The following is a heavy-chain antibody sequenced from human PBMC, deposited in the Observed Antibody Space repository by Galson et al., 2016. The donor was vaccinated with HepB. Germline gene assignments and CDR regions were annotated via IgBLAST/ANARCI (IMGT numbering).Heavy chain of an antibody. Sequence: SLRLSCAVSGFRFSDYMVTWVRQAPGKGLEWVANLRPDGGGESYLSSVEGRFTISRDNAKNSLSLQLNNVRAEDTAVYYFARDNGYKIDFWGRGTLVTVSS. CDR2: LRPDGGGE. D-gene: IGHD5-24*01. CDR3: ARDNGYKIDF. J-gene: IGHJ4*02. CDR1: GFRFSDYM. V-gene: IGHV3-7*01.